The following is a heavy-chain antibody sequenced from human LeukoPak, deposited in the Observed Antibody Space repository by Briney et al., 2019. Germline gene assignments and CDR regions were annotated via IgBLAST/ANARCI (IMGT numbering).Heavy chain of an antibody. V-gene: IGHV3-23*01. CDR3: AKDLYFWSDYHNRYNWFDP. CDR1: GFTFSSYA. Sequence: GGSLRLSCAASGFTFSSYAMSWVRQAPGKGLEWVSAISGSGGSTYYADSVKGRFTISRDNSKNTLYLQMNSLRAEDTAVYYCAKDLYFWSDYHNRYNWFDPWGQGTLVTVSS. D-gene: IGHD3-3*01. J-gene: IGHJ5*02. CDR2: ISGSGGST.